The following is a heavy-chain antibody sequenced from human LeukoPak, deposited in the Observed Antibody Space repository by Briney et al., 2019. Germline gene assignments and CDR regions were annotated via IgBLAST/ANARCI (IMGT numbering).Heavy chain of an antibody. CDR3: AKRGAEVGATVAPGDY. J-gene: IGHJ4*02. CDR1: EFTFSKYG. CDR2: ISFDINDR. D-gene: IGHD1-26*01. V-gene: IGHV3-30*18. Sequence: PGRSLRLSCAASEFTFSKYGMHWVRQAPGKGLEWVASISFDINDRKYAESVRGRFTISSDNSKNTLYLQMNSLRAEDTAVYYCAKRGAEVGATVAPGDYWGQGTLVTVSS.